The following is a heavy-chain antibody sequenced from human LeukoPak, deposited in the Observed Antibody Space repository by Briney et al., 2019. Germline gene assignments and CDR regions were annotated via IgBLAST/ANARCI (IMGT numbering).Heavy chain of an antibody. Sequence: PGGSLRLSWAASGFTVSSNYMSWVRQAAGRGLEWVSVIYSGGSTYYADSVKGRFTISRDNSKNTLYLQMNSLRAEDTAVYYCARGRYYDSSVGFDYWGQGTLVTVSS. CDR2: IYSGGST. CDR1: GFTVSSNY. J-gene: IGHJ4*02. CDR3: ARGRYYDSSVGFDY. V-gene: IGHV3-66*01. D-gene: IGHD3-22*01.